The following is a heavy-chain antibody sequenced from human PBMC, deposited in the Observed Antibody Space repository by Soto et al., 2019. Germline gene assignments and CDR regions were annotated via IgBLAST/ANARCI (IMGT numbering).Heavy chain of an antibody. CDR3: ASRTRGYSYGYEDAFDI. CDR1: GYTFTSYG. V-gene: IGHV1-18*04. Sequence: GPSVKVSCKASGYTFTSYGISWVRQAPGQGLEWMGWISAYNGNTNYAQKLQGRVTMTTDTSTSTAYMELRSLRSDDTAVYYCASRTRGYSYGYEDAFDIWGQGTMVTVSS. D-gene: IGHD5-18*01. J-gene: IGHJ3*02. CDR2: ISAYNGNT.